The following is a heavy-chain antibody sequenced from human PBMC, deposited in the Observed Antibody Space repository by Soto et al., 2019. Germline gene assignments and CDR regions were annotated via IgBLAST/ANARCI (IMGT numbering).Heavy chain of an antibody. V-gene: IGHV1-46*01. Sequence: ASVKVSCKASGYTFTGYYMHWVRQAPGQGLERMGIINPSGGSTSYAQKFQGRVTMTRDTSTSTVYMELSSLRSEDTAVYYCARDTYYYDSSGYYSLFDYWGQGTLVTVSS. CDR2: INPSGGST. J-gene: IGHJ4*02. CDR1: GYTFTGYY. CDR3: ARDTYYYDSSGYYSLFDY. D-gene: IGHD3-22*01.